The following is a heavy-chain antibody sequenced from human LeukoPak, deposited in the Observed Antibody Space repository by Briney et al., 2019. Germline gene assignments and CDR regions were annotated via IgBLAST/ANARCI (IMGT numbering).Heavy chain of an antibody. V-gene: IGHV1-2*06. CDR1: GYTFTAYY. CDR2: INPNTGDT. Sequence: ASVKVSCKASGYTFTAYYMNWVRQAPGQGLEWMGRINPNTGDTNYAQKFQGRVTMTRDTSISTAYMELSSLGSDDTAVYYRARDRPSDYWGQGTLVSVSS. J-gene: IGHJ4*02. CDR3: ARDRPSDY.